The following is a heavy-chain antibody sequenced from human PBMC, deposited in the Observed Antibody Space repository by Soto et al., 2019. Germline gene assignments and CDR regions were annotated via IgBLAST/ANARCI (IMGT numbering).Heavy chain of an antibody. CDR3: AGGASSGWTHSFDY. V-gene: IGHV3-74*01. J-gene: IGHJ4*02. D-gene: IGHD6-19*01. CDR1: GFTFSSYW. CDR2: INSAGSST. Sequence: EVQLVESGGGLVEPGGSLRLSCAASGFTFSSYWMHWVRQAPGKGLVWVARINSAGSSTNYADSVKGRLTISRDNAKNTVYLQMNSRRDEDTALYYFAGGASSGWTHSFDYWGQGSLVTVSS.